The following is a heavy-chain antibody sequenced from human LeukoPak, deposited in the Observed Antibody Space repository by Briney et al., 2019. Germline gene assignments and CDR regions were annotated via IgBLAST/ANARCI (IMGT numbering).Heavy chain of an antibody. CDR1: GYTFTSYD. J-gene: IGHJ5*02. Sequence: ASVKVSCKASGYTFTSYDINWVRQATGQGLEWMGWMNPNSGNTDYAQKFQGRVTITRNTSISTAYMELSSLRSEDTAVYYCARSAYCSSTSCRSWFDPWGQGTLVTVSS. V-gene: IGHV1-8*03. CDR2: MNPNSGNT. D-gene: IGHD2-2*01. CDR3: ARSAYCSSTSCRSWFDP.